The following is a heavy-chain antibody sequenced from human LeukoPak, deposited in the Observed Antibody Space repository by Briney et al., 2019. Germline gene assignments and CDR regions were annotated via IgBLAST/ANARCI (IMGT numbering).Heavy chain of an antibody. J-gene: IGHJ4*02. CDR1: GYTLTELS. V-gene: IGHV1-24*01. D-gene: IGHD3-22*01. CDR3: ATGGLHYYDSSGYYGYFDY. CDR2: FDPEDGET. Sequence: ASVKVSCKVSGYTLTELSMHWVRQAPGKGLEWMGGFDPEDGETFYAQKFQGRVTMTEDTSTDTAYMELSSLRSEDTAVYYCATGGLHYYDSSGYYGYFDYWGQGTLVTVSS.